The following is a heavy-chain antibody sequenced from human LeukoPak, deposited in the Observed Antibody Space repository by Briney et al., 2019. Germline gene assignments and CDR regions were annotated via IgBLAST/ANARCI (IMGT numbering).Heavy chain of an antibody. Sequence: SETLSLTCSVSGGSVTGGGYYWSWIRQPPGKGLEWIGHIYYSGSTYYNPSLKSRITISVDTSKNQFSLKLSSVTAADTAVYYCARGADYGDYIDYWGQGTLVTVSS. CDR1: GGSVTGGGYY. CDR3: ARGADYGDYIDY. V-gene: IGHV4-30-4*08. D-gene: IGHD4-17*01. J-gene: IGHJ4*02. CDR2: IYYSGST.